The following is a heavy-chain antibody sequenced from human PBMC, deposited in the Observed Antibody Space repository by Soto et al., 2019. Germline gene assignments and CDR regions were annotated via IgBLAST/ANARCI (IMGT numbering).Heavy chain of an antibody. CDR3: AREMIEPTNYFDY. D-gene: IGHD2-21*01. Sequence: GVSLRLSCAASGFIFDSDWLHWVRQPPGKGLEWVSRINTDGTDTSYADSVTGRFTISRDNARNTLYLQMNSLRAEDTAVYYCAREMIEPTNYFDYWGQGT. J-gene: IGHJ4*02. CDR1: GFIFDSDW. V-gene: IGHV3-74*01. CDR2: INTDGTDT.